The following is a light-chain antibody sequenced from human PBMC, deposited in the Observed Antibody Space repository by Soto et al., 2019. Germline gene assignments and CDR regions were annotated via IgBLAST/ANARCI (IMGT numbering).Light chain of an antibody. J-gene: IGKJ4*01. CDR3: HQYDSSPLT. CDR1: QSVSSSY. Sequence: EMGLTQSPGTLSLSPGERATLSCRASQSVSSSYLAWYQQKPGQAPRLLIYGASSRATGIPDRFSCSGSGTDFTLTISRLEPEDFAVYYCHQYDSSPLTFGGGTKVEIK. V-gene: IGKV3-20*01. CDR2: GAS.